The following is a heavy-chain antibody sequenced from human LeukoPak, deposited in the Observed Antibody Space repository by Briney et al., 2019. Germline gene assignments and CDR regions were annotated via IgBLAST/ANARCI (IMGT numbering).Heavy chain of an antibody. CDR3: ASSLTPGDGYNSRPFDY. Sequence: PGGSLRLSCAASGFTFSDYYMSWIRQAPGKGLEWVSYISSRSSYTKYADSVKGRFTISRDNAKNSLHLQMNSLRAEDTAVYYCASSLTPGDGYNSRPFDYWGQGTLVTVS. D-gene: IGHD5-24*01. V-gene: IGHV3-11*06. CDR2: ISSRSSYT. J-gene: IGHJ4*02. CDR1: GFTFSDYY.